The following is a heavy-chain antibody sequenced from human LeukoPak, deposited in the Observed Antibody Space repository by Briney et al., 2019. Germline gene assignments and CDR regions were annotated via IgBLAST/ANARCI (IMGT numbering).Heavy chain of an antibody. V-gene: IGHV3-23*01. CDR3: ARLDYDILTGSDY. D-gene: IGHD3-9*01. CDR2: ISGRGDIT. CDR1: GFTFNSHG. Sequence: GGSLRLSCVASGFTFNSHGMNWVRQGPGKGLEGVSGISGRGDITYYADSVKGRFTISRDNSKNTLYLQMNSLRAEDTAVYYCARLDYDILTGSDYWGQGTLVTVSS. J-gene: IGHJ4*02.